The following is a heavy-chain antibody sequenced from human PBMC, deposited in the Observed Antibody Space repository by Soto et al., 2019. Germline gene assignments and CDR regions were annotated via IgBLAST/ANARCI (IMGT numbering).Heavy chain of an antibody. CDR3: ARRLYDILTGYYTNDY. Sequence: SETLSLTCTVSGGSISSYYWSWIRQPPGKGLEWIGYIYYSGSTNYNPSLKSRVTISVDTSKNQFSLKLSSVTAADTAVYYCARRLYDILTGYYTNDYWGQGTLVTVSS. V-gene: IGHV4-59*08. CDR2: IYYSGST. CDR1: GGSISSYY. J-gene: IGHJ4*02. D-gene: IGHD3-9*01.